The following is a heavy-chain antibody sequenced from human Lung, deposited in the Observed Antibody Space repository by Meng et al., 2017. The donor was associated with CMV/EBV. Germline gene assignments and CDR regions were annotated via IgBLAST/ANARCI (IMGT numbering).Heavy chain of an antibody. Sequence: GGSLRLXCAASGFTFSSYGMHWVRQAPGKGLEGVAFIRYDGKNEYYADSVKGRFSISRDDSKNTLYLQMNSLRPKDTAVYYCAKEKGPISGGYYYYVFDVWGQGXTVIVSS. J-gene: IGHJ6*02. V-gene: IGHV3-30*02. CDR1: GFTFSSYG. CDR3: AKEKGPISGGYYYYVFDV. CDR2: IRYDGKNE. D-gene: IGHD3-3*01.